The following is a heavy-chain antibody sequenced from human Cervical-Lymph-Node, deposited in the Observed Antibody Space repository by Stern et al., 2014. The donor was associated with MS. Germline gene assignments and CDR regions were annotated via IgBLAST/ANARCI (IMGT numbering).Heavy chain of an antibody. Sequence: MQLVESGPGLVKPSQTLSLTCTVSGGSISSSGYYWSWIRQPADKGLEWIGRIHDSGSTYYNTSLKSLVTILLETAKNQFSLKLPSGTAADTAVYYCATTRWDLFTWNWFDPWGQGTLVTVSS. V-gene: IGHV4-61*02. CDR3: ATTRWDLFTWNWFDP. J-gene: IGHJ5*02. CDR2: IHDSGST. D-gene: IGHD1-26*01. CDR1: GGSISSSGYY.